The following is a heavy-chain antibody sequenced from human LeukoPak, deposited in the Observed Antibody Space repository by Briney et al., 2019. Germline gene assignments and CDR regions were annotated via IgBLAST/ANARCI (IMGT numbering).Heavy chain of an antibody. CDR3: ARILRRARGFDP. J-gene: IGHJ5*02. CDR1: VYTFTRYD. V-gene: IGHV1-8*01. Sequence: ASVKVSRKGSVYTFTRYDINWVRQATGQGLVWMGWMNPNSGNTGYAQKFEGRATITRNTSISRAYMELSSLRSEDTAVYYCARILRRARGFDPWGQGTLVTVSS. CDR2: MNPNSGNT.